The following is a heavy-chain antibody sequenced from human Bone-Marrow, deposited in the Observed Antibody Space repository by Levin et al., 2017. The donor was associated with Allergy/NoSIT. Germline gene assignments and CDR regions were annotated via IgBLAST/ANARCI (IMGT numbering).Heavy chain of an antibody. CDR1: TSTFNDYA. V-gene: IGHV3-23*01. CDR2: ISGSGVGT. D-gene: IGHD3-9*01. J-gene: IGHJ4*02. CDR3: FDVTSY. Sequence: GGSLRLSCAASTSTFNDYAMSWVRQPPGKGLEWVSSISGSGVGTYYADSVKGRFTISRDNFKNTLYLQMNSLRAEDTAVYYCFDVTSYWGQGTLVTVSS.